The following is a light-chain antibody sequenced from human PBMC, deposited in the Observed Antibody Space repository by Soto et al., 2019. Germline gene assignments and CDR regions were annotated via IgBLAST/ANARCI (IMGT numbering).Light chain of an antibody. Sequence: DIQMTQSPSSLPSSVGDRVTITCRASQSISSYLNWYQQKPGKAPNLLIYAASSLQSGVQSRFSGSGSGTDFTLGSSSLQPEDFATYYCQQSYSTPDTFGQGTKLQIK. CDR2: AAS. CDR1: QSISSY. CDR3: QQSYSTPDT. J-gene: IGKJ2*01. V-gene: IGKV1-39*01.